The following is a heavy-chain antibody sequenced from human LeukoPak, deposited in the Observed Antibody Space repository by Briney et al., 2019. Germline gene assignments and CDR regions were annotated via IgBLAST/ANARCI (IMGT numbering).Heavy chain of an antibody. V-gene: IGHV4-59*01. CDR3: ARHSGHSSTNDAFDI. D-gene: IGHD6-13*01. CDR2: MYSGGTT. Sequence: SETLSLTCTVSGGSINGYYWSWIRQPSGKGLDWIGYMYSGGTTNYSPSLKSRVTISEDMSKNQFSLKLTSVTAADTAVYYCARHSGHSSTNDAFDIWGQGTMVIVSS. CDR1: GGSINGYY. J-gene: IGHJ3*02.